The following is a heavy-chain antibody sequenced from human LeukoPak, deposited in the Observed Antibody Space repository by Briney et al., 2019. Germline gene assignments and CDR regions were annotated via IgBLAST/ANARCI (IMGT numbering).Heavy chain of an antibody. Sequence: PGGSLRLSCAASGFTFGDYGMSWVRQVPGKRLEWVSGINWNGDSIDYGDSVKGRFIISRDNAKNSLYLQMNSLRVEDTAFYYCARDKGYCHGGGCQFFDYWGQGALVTVSS. V-gene: IGHV3-20*04. CDR1: GFTFGDYG. CDR3: ARDKGYCHGGGCQFFDY. CDR2: INWNGDSI. D-gene: IGHD2-8*02. J-gene: IGHJ4*02.